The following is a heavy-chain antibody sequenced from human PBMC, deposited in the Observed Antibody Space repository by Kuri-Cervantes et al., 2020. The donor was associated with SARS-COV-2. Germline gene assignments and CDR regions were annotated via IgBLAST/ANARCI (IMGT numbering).Heavy chain of an antibody. Sequence: GESLKISCAASGFTFSSYAMSWVRQAPGKGLEWVSAISGSGGSTYYADSVKGRFTISRDNSKNTLYLQMNSLRAEETAVYYCAKETTGYYYYMDVWGKGTTVTVSS. V-gene: IGHV3-23*01. CDR3: AKETTGYYYYMDV. J-gene: IGHJ6*03. CDR1: GFTFSSYA. D-gene: IGHD4-17*01. CDR2: ISGSGGST.